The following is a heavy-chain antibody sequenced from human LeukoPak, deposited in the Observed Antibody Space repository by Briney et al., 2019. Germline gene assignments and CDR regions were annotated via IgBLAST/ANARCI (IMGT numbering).Heavy chain of an antibody. CDR3: AKAGPLFQWLVTWFDP. V-gene: IGHV3-9*01. CDR1: GFTFDDYA. CDR2: ISWNSGSI. D-gene: IGHD6-19*01. Sequence: GGSLRLSCAASGFTFDDYAMHWVRRAPGKGLEWVSGISWNSGSIGYADSVKGRFTISRDNAKNSLYLQMNSLRAEDTALYYCAKAGPLFQWLVTWFDPWGQGTLVTVSS. J-gene: IGHJ5*02.